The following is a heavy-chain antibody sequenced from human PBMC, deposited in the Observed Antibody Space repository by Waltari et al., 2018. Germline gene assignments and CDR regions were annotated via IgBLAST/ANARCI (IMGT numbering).Heavy chain of an antibody. CDR1: GGSFSGYY. CDR2: LNHSGST. CDR3: ARLYRDGYSPGNHRKTQLRAGHYYYMDV. Sequence: QVQLQQWGAGLLKPSETLSLTCAVYGGSFSGYYWSWIRQPPGKGLEWIGELNHSGSTNCNPSLKSRVTISADTSKNQFSRKRSSVTAADTAVYYCARLYRDGYSPGNHRKTQLRAGHYYYMDVWGKGTTVTISS. J-gene: IGHJ6*03. D-gene: IGHD4-4*01. V-gene: IGHV4-34*01.